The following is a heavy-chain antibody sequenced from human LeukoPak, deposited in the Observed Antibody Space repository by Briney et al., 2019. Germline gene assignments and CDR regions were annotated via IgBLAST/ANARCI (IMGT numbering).Heavy chain of an antibody. CDR3: ARMNCSSTSCPLGPNWFDP. Sequence: ASVKVSCKASGYTFTSYDINWVRQATGQGLEWMGWMNPNSGNTGYAQKFQGRVTMTRNTSISTAYMELSSLRSEDTAVYYCARMNCSSTSCPLGPNWFDPWGQGTLVTVSS. CDR2: MNPNSGNT. V-gene: IGHV1-8*01. D-gene: IGHD2-2*01. J-gene: IGHJ5*02. CDR1: GYTFTSYD.